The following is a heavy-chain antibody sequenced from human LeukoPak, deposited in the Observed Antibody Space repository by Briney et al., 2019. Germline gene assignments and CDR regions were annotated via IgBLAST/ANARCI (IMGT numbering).Heavy chain of an antibody. V-gene: IGHV3-21*01. CDR3: ARDTSGKGDWYFDL. Sequence: GGSLRLSCAASGFTFSSYTMNWVRRAPGKGLDWVSSISSSSGYIYYAASVKGRFTISRDNAKNSLYLQMNSLRAEDTSVYYCARDTSGKGDWYFDLWGRGTLVTVSS. CDR1: GFTFSSYT. CDR2: ISSSSGYI. D-gene: IGHD1-26*01. J-gene: IGHJ2*01.